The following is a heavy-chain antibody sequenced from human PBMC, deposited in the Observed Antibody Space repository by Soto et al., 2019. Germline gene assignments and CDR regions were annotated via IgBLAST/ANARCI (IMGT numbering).Heavy chain of an antibody. CDR2: ISYDGNNK. CDR3: VRDKYGVPWAYGIDD. Sequence: QVQLVASGGGVVQPGRSLRLSCAASGFTFSSYAMHWVRQAPGKGLEWVAVISYDGNNKYFANSVKGRCTMCRDNSKSTLELQMNTLSAEDRAVYDGVRDKYGVPWAYGIDDWGQGTTVTVSS. CDR1: GFTFSSYA. D-gene: IGHD3-10*01. V-gene: IGHV3-30-3*01. J-gene: IGHJ6*02.